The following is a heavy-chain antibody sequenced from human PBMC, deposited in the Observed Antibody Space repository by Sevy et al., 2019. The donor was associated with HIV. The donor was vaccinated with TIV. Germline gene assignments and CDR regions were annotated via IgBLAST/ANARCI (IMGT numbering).Heavy chain of an antibody. D-gene: IGHD2-21*01. CDR3: ASLVGNSWFDS. J-gene: IGHJ5*01. CDR2: TYYRSKWQA. Sequence: SQTLSLTCDISGDSVSSISATWNWVRLYPSGGLEWLGRTYYRSKWQADYELSLKSRLNINPDTSKNQFSLQLNSVTPEDTAVYYCASLVGNSWFDSWGQGSLVTVSS. CDR1: GDSVSSISAT. V-gene: IGHV6-1*01.